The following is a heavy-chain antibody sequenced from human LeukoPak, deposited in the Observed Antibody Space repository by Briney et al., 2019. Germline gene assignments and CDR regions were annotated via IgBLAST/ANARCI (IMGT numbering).Heavy chain of an antibody. D-gene: IGHD6-19*01. V-gene: IGHV3-7*03. CDR2: IKQDGSEK. CDR1: GFTSSSYW. J-gene: IGHJ6*02. Sequence: PGGSLRLSCAASGFTSSSYWMNWVRQAPGKGLEWVANIKQDGSEKNYVDSVKGRFTIARDNAKNSLYLQMDSLGVDDTAIYYCAREASVGWYSGYGMDVWGQGTTVIVSS. CDR3: AREASVGWYSGYGMDV.